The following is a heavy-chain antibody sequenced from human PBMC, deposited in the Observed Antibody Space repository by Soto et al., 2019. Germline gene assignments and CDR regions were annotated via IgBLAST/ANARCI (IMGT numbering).Heavy chain of an antibody. D-gene: IGHD3-10*01. Sequence: QVHLVQSGAEVKKPGASVKVSCKASGYTFTSYDINWVRQVAGQGLEWMGWMNPNSGDTAYAQEFQGRVTMSRNTSISIAYMELSSLRPADTAVYYCARGLKMLRVFGLTTYSYYYMDVWGKGTTVTLSS. CDR1: GYTFTSYD. V-gene: IGHV1-8*01. CDR3: ARGLKMLRVFGLTTYSYYYMDV. CDR2: MNPNSGDT. J-gene: IGHJ6*03.